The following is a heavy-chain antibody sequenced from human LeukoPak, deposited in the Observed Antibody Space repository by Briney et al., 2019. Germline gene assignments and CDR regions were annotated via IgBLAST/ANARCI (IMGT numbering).Heavy chain of an antibody. D-gene: IGHD3-3*01. CDR2: ISGSSSFI. Sequence: PGGSLRLSCVASGFTFSGYSMIWVRQAPGKGLEWVSFISGSSSFIYNADSVKGRFTVSRDNAKNSLYLQMNNLRAEDTAVYYCARDRESDFWSGYYNNWFDPWGQGTLVTVSS. CDR1: GFTFSGYS. J-gene: IGHJ5*02. CDR3: ARDRESDFWSGYYNNWFDP. V-gene: IGHV3-21*01.